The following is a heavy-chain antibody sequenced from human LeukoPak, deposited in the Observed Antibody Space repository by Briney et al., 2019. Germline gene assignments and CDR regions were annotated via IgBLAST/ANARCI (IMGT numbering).Heavy chain of an antibody. J-gene: IGHJ6*03. Sequence: GGSLRLSGAASGFTFSDYYMSWIRQAPGKGLEWVSYISSSGSTIYYADSVKGRFTISRDNAKNSLYLQMNSLRAEDTAVYYCAREASSSRYYYYYMDVWGKGTTVTVSS. D-gene: IGHD6-13*01. CDR2: ISSSGSTI. CDR3: AREASSSRYYYYYMDV. V-gene: IGHV3-11*01. CDR1: GFTFSDYY.